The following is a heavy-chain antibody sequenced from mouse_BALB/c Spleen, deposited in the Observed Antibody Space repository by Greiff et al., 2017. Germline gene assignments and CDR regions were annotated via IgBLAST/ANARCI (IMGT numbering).Heavy chain of an antibody. CDR1: GYTFTDYY. D-gene: IGHD2-3*01. CDR2: INPNYDST. CDR3: ARGDGYCHGMDY. Sequence: VQLQQSGAELVKPGASVKISCKASGYTFTDYYMDWVKQSHGKSLEWIGDINPNYDSTSYNQKFKDKATLTADKSSSTAYMQLSSLTSEDSAVYYCARGDGYCHGMDYWGQGTSVTVSS. J-gene: IGHJ4*01. V-gene: IGHV1-18*01.